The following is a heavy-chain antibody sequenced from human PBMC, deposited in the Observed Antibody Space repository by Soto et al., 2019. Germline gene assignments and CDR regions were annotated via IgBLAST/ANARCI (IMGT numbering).Heavy chain of an antibody. J-gene: IGHJ3*02. CDR2: IYYSGST. CDR1: GGSISSYY. CDR3: ARVARVGPSVRGAFDI. V-gene: IGHV4-59*08. D-gene: IGHD3-10*01. Sequence: PSETLSLTCTVSGGSISSYYWSWIRQPPGKGLEWIGYIYYSGSTNYNPSLKSRVTISVDTSKNQFSLKLSSVTAADTAVYYCARVARVGPSVRGAFDIWGQGTMVT.